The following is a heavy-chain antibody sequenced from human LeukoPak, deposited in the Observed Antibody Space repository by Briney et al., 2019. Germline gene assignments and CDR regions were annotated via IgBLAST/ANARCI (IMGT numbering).Heavy chain of an antibody. J-gene: IGHJ4*02. V-gene: IGHV1-2*02. CDR3: ARSPDILTGESFDY. CDR1: GYTFTGYY. Sequence: ASVRVSCKASGYTFTGYYMHWVRQAPGQGLEWMGWINLNSGGTNDAQKFQDRGTMTRDTSISTAYMELSRLRSDDTAVYYCARSPDILTGESFDYWGQGTLVTVSS. CDR2: INLNSGGT. D-gene: IGHD3-9*01.